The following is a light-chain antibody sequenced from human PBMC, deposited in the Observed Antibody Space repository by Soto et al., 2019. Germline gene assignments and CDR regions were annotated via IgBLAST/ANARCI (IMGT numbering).Light chain of an antibody. V-gene: IGLV2-23*01. CDR3: CSYAGSTLYV. Sequence: QSALTQPASVSGSPGRSITISCTGTSSDVGSYNLVSWYQQHPGKAPKLMIYEGSKRPSGVSNRFSGSKSGNTASLTISGLQAEDEADYYCCSYAGSTLYVVGTGNKATV. CDR1: SSDVGSYNL. CDR2: EGS. J-gene: IGLJ1*01.